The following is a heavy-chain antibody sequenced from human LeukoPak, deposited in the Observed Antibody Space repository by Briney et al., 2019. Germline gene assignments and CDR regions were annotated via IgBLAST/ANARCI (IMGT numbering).Heavy chain of an antibody. J-gene: IGHJ5*02. CDR2: INHSGST. Sequence: SETLSLTCAVYGGSFSGYYWSWIRQPPGKGLEWIGEINHSGSTNYNPSLKRRVTISVDTSKNQFSLKLSSVTAADTAVYYCARGHNSSSWPGWFDPWGQGTLVTVSS. CDR3: ARGHNSSSWPGWFDP. D-gene: IGHD6-13*01. CDR1: GGSFSGYY. V-gene: IGHV4-34*01.